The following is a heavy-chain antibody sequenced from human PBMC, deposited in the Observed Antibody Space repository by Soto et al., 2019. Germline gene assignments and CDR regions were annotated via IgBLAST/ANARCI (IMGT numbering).Heavy chain of an antibody. CDR2: IYNSGST. CDR3: ARRGPVAGKTIFDY. CDR1: GGSIRSYY. J-gene: IGHJ4*02. V-gene: IGHV4-59*08. Sequence: SETLSLTCTVSGGSIRSYYWTWILQPPGKGLKWIGYIYNSGSTNYNPSLKSRFTMSVDTSKNQFSLNLSSVTAADTAVYYCARRGPVAGKTIFDYWGQGILVTVS. D-gene: IGHD6-13*01.